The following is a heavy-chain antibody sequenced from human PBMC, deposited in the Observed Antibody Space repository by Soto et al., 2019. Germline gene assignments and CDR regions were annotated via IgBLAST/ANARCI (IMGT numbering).Heavy chain of an antibody. V-gene: IGHV4-31*02. Sequence: SETLSLTCTVSGGSISSGGYYWSWIRQHPGKGLEWIGYIYYSGSTYYNPSPKSRVTISVDTSKNQFSLKLSSVTAADTAVYYCARYYDSSGYPGDDAFDIWGQGTMVTVSS. CDR2: IYYSGST. CDR3: ARYYDSSGYPGDDAFDI. J-gene: IGHJ3*02. D-gene: IGHD3-22*01. CDR1: GGSISSGGYY.